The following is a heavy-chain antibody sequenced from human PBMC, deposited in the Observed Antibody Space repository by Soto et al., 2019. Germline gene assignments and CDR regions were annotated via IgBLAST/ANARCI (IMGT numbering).Heavy chain of an antibody. CDR1: GYTFTSYG. D-gene: IGHD2-15*01. J-gene: IGHJ4*02. CDR3: ASARFDPIVVVVAAPFDY. CDR2: ISAYNGNT. V-gene: IGHV1-18*01. Sequence: GASVKVSCKASGYTFTSYGISWVRQAPGQGLEWMGWISAYNGNTNYAQKLQGRVTMTTDTSTSTAYMELRSLRSDDTAVYYCASARFDPIVVVVAAPFDYWGQGTLVTVSS.